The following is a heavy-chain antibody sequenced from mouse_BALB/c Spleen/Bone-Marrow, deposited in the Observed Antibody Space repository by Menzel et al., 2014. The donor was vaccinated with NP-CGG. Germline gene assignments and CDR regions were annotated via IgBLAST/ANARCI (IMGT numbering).Heavy chain of an antibody. CDR3: ARSYYGYLYYFDY. V-gene: IGHV1-7*01. J-gene: IGHJ2*01. Sequence: QVQLQQSGAELAKPGASVKMSCKASGYTFTSYWMHWVKQRPGQGLEWIGYINPSTGYTEYNQKFKDKATLTADKSSSTAYTQLSSLTSEDSAVYYCARSYYGYLYYFDYWGQGTTLTVSS. D-gene: IGHD1-2*01. CDR1: GYTFTSYW. CDR2: INPSTGYT.